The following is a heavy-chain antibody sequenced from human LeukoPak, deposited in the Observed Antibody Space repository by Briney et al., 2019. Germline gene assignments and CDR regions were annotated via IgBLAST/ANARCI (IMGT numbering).Heavy chain of an antibody. J-gene: IGHJ6*02. D-gene: IGHD6-13*01. V-gene: IGHV1-46*01. CDR2: INPSGGST. CDR3: ARGAGYSSSWPPSYYYYGMDV. CDR1: GYTFTNYY. Sequence: ASVKVSRKASGYTFTNYYMHWVRQAPGQGLEWMGIINPSGGSTSYAQKFQGRVTMTRDTSTSTVYMELSSLRSEDTAVYYCARGAGYSSSWPPSYYYYGMDVWGQGTTVTVSS.